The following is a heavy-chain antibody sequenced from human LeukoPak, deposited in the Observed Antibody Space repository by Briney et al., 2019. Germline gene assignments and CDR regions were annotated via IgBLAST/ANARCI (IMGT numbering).Heavy chain of an antibody. CDR3: ARAYNDYVWGSYRYEMYYFDY. J-gene: IGHJ4*02. D-gene: IGHD3-16*02. CDR2: VYYRGNT. V-gene: IGHV4-59*01. CDR1: GDSISPYY. Sequence: SETLSLTCSVSGDSISPYYWSWIRQPPGKGLEWIGFVYYRGNTNYNPSLKSRVTISVDTSKNQFSLKLNSVTAADTAVYYCARAYNDYVWGSYRYEMYYFDYWGQGTLVTVSS.